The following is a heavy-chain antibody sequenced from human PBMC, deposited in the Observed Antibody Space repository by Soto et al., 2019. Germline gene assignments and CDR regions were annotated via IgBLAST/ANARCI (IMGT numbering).Heavy chain of an antibody. J-gene: IGHJ4*02. CDR3: AKGDDLKFDC. D-gene: IGHD2-21*02. Sequence: EVQLLESGGGLVQPGGSLRLSCADSGFTFSTYAMHWVRQAPGKGLEWVSALSDGGGSTYYADSVKGRFTISRDNSRNKLYLHMSGLKAEATAVFYCAKGDDLKFDCWGQGTLVIVFS. CDR2: LSDGGGST. CDR1: GFTFSTYA. V-gene: IGHV3-23*01.